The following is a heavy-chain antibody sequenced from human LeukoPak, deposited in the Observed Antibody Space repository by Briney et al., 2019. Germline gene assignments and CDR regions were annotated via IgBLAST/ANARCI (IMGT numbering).Heavy chain of an antibody. CDR1: GFTFSSYS. CDR3: ARVRGYSYGGVDY. D-gene: IGHD5-18*01. Sequence: GGSLRLSCAASGFTFSSYSMNWVRQAPGKGLEWVSSISSSSSYIYYADSVKGRFTISRDNAKNSLYLQMSSLRAEDTAVYYCARVRGYSYGGVDYWGQGTLVTVSS. CDR2: ISSSSSYI. V-gene: IGHV3-21*01. J-gene: IGHJ4*02.